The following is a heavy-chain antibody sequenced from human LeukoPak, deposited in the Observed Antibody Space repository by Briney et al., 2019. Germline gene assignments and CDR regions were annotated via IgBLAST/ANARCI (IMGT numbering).Heavy chain of an antibody. V-gene: IGHV4-4*02. CDR2: IYHGGTT. CDR3: ARDWEAAGTFDY. D-gene: IGHD6-13*01. CDR1: GDSISSGNW. J-gene: IGHJ4*02. Sequence: SGTLSLTCAVSGDSISSGNWWSWVRQPPGMGLEWIGEIYHGGTTNYNPSLKSRVTISVDKSKNQFSLKLSSVTAADTAVYYCARDWEAAGTFDYWGQGTLVTVSS.